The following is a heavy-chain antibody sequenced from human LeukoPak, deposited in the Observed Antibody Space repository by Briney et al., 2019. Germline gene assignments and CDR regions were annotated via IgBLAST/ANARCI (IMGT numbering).Heavy chain of an antibody. Sequence: SETLSLTCTVSGGSISSSSYYWSWIRQPPGKGLEWIGEINHSGSTNYNPSLKSRVTISVETSKNQFSLKLSSVTAADTAVYYCARLFVAGTKMDVWGKGTTVTISS. CDR1: GGSISSSSYY. V-gene: IGHV4-39*07. CDR3: ARLFVAGTKMDV. D-gene: IGHD6-19*01. J-gene: IGHJ6*04. CDR2: INHSGST.